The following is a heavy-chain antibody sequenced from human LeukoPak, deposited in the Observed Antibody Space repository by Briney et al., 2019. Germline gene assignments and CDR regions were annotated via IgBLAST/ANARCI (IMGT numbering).Heavy chain of an antibody. CDR2: ISGSGGST. CDR1: GFTFSSYG. V-gene: IGHV3-23*01. CDR3: AKAPTYYYGSGSYSVLDY. D-gene: IGHD3-10*01. J-gene: IGHJ4*02. Sequence: PGGSLRLSCAASGFTFSSYGMNWVRQAPGKGLEWVSAISGSGGSTYYADSVKGRFTISRDNSKNTLYLQMNSLRAEDTAVYYCAKAPTYYYGSGSYSVLDYWGQGTLVTVSS.